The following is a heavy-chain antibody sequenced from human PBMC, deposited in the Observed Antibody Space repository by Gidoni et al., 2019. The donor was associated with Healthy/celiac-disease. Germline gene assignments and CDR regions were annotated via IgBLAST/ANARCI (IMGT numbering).Heavy chain of an antibody. V-gene: IGHV1-2*02. Sequence: QVQLVQSGAEVKKPGASVKVSCKASGYTFTGYYMHWVRQAPGQGLEWMGWINPNSGGTNYAQKFQGRVTMTRDTSISTAYMELSRLGSDDTAVYYCARRRGGICSGGSCYFDYWGQGTLVTVSS. CDR2: INPNSGGT. CDR1: GYTFTGYY. D-gene: IGHD2-15*01. CDR3: ARRRGGICSGGSCYFDY. J-gene: IGHJ4*02.